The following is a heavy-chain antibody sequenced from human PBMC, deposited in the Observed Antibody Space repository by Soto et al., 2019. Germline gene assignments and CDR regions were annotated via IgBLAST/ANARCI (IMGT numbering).Heavy chain of an antibody. CDR3: AREAAADY. CDR2: INPNSGGT. CDR1: GYTXNGYY. Sequence: SXKVSCKASGYTXNGYYRNWVRQAPGQGLEWMGWINPNSGGTNYAQKFQVRVTITSDTSISTAYIEMSRLRSDDTAVYYFAREAAADYWGQGTLVTVSS. V-gene: IGHV1-2*02. D-gene: IGHD6-13*01. J-gene: IGHJ4*02.